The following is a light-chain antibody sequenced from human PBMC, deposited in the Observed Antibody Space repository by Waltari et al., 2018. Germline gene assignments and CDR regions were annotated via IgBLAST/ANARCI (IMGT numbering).Light chain of an antibody. CDR1: QSIASS. J-gene: IGKJ4*01. CDR2: DAF. V-gene: IGKV3-11*01. CDR3: QQRSNWPPT. Sequence: EIVLTQSPATLSLSPGERATLSCRASQSIASSLAWYHQRPGQAPRLLIYDAFTRDTGIPARFSGSGSGTDFTLTISSLEPEDFAVYYCQQRSNWPPTFGGGSKVEI.